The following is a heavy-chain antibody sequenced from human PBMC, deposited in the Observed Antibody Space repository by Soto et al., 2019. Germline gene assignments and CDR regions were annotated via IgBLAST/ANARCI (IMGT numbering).Heavy chain of an antibody. Sequence: GGSLRLSCAASGFTFSNYGMHWVRQAPGKGLEWVAIISYDGSVKYFGDSVKGRFTISRDDSQHTLFLQMSSLRAEDTAVYYCAKPSEPFRAPYYFDSWGQGT. CDR2: ISYDGSVK. D-gene: IGHD1-26*01. CDR1: GFTFSNYG. CDR3: AKPSEPFRAPYYFDS. J-gene: IGHJ4*02. V-gene: IGHV3-30*18.